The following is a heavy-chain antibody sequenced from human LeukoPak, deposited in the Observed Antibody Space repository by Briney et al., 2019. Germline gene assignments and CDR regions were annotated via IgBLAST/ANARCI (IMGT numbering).Heavy chain of an antibody. CDR2: IYHSGIT. CDR3: VRWDFHLRAAGSFDP. Sequence: SETLSLTCAVYGGSFSGYSWTWIRQSPGKGLEWIGEIYHSGITNYNPSLKSRVTISVDTSKIQFSLKLTSVTAADTAVYYCVRWDFHLRAAGSFDPWGQGTLVTVSS. D-gene: IGHD6-13*01. CDR1: GGSFSGYS. J-gene: IGHJ5*02. V-gene: IGHV4-34*01.